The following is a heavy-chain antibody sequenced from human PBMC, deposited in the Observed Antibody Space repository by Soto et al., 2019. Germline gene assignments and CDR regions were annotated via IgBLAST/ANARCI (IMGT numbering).Heavy chain of an antibody. CDR1: GGTFSSHG. CDR2: IMPTFGSA. Sequence: GASVKVSCKASGGTFSSHGIARVRQVPGQGLEWMGGIMPTFGSATYAPKFQGRVTISADRSTSTAYMELSSLRSEDTAVYFCASERSAQYFDYWGQGTLVTVSS. J-gene: IGHJ4*02. CDR3: ASERSAQYFDY. D-gene: IGHD1-26*01. V-gene: IGHV1-69*06.